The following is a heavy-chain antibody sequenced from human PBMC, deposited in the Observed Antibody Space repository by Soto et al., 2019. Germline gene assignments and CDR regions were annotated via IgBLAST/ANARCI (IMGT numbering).Heavy chain of an antibody. V-gene: IGHV3-33*01. CDR1: GFIFSRHA. CDR3: ARDGQDLAPYAFDI. Sequence: QVQLVESGGGVVQPGRSLRLSCAASGFIFSRHAMHWVRQAPGKGLEWVAQIWYDGSVKNYADSMKGRFTISRDSPKNTLFLQMNSLRVEDTAVYYWARDGQDLAPYAFDIWGQGTLVTVSS. CDR2: IWYDGSVK. J-gene: IGHJ3*02.